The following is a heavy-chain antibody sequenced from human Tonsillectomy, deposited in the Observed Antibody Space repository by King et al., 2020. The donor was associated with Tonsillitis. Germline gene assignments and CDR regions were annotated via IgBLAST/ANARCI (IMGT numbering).Heavy chain of an antibody. J-gene: IGHJ6*02. CDR2: ISWNSGSL. V-gene: IGHV3-9*01. D-gene: IGHD3-10*01. Sequence: VQLVESGGGLVQPGRSLRLSCAASGFTFYDYAMHWVRQAPGKGLEWVSGISWNSGSLGDAVSVKGRFTISRDNAKNSLYLQMNSLRAEDTALYYCAKAGSGSYRSIYYYYYGMDVWGQGTTVTVSS. CDR3: AKAGSGSYRSIYYYYYGMDV. CDR1: GFTFYDYA.